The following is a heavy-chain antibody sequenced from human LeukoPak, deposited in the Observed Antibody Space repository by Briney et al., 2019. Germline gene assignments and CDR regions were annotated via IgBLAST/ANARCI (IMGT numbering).Heavy chain of an antibody. D-gene: IGHD6-13*01. CDR1: GFTFSSYA. CDR3: AKVGLQQQLNY. J-gene: IGHJ4*02. CDR2: ISGSGGST. V-gene: IGHV3-23*01. Sequence: GGSLRLSCAASGFTFSSYAMSWVRQAPGRGLEWVSAISGSGGSTYYADSVKGRFTISRDNSKNTLYLQMNSLRAEDTAVYYCAKVGLQQQLNYWGQGTLVTVSS.